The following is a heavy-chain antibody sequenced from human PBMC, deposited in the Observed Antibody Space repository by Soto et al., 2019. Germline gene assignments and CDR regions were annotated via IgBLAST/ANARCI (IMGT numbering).Heavy chain of an antibody. J-gene: IGHJ4*02. Sequence: VGSLRLSCAASGFTFSSYAMSWVRQVPGKGLEWVSVITNTGGDTLYADSVRGRFTISRDNSKNTLYLQMNSLRAEDAAIYYCAKTSGESYPGSRVFDYCGQRTRVTVSS. CDR2: ITNTGGDT. V-gene: IGHV3-23*01. D-gene: IGHD3-10*01. CDR1: GFTFSSYA. CDR3: AKTSGESYPGSRVFDY.